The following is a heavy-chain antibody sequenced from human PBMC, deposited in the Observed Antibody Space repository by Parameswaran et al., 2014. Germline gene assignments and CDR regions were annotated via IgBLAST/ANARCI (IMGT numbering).Heavy chain of an antibody. CDR3: ARDLYYDFWSGYMGGHYYYYYGMDV. Sequence: WIRQPPGKGLEWVSYISSSSSTIYYADSVKGRFTISRDNAKNSLYLQMNSLRDEDTAVYYCARDLYYDFWSGYMGGHYYYYYGMDVWGQGTTVTVSS. D-gene: IGHD3-3*01. J-gene: IGHJ6*02. V-gene: IGHV3-48*02. CDR2: ISSSSSTI.